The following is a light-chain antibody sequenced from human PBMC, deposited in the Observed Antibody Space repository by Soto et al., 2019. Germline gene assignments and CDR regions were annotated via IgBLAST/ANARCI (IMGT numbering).Light chain of an antibody. Sequence: DIPMTQSPFTLSASVGDRVTITCRASQSISMSLAWHQQKPGKAPKPLLYKGSTLESGAPSRFSGSGSGADFTLTISSLEPDDFATYYCQQYRYFPWTFGQGTKVEIK. J-gene: IGKJ1*01. CDR1: QSISMS. CDR3: QQYRYFPWT. V-gene: IGKV1-5*03. CDR2: KGS.